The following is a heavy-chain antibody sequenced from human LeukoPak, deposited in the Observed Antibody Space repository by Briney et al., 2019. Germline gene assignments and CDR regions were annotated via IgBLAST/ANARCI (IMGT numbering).Heavy chain of an antibody. CDR1: GFTVSRNS. CDR3: ARGDYDSSGYFDY. Sequence: GGSLRLSCAASGFTVSRNSMSWVRQAPGKGLGWVSVIYSGGRTYYADSVKGRFTFSRDNSKNTLYLQMNSLRAEDTAVYYCARGDYDSSGYFDYWGQGTLVTVSS. D-gene: IGHD3-22*01. CDR2: IYSGGRT. V-gene: IGHV3-53*01. J-gene: IGHJ4*02.